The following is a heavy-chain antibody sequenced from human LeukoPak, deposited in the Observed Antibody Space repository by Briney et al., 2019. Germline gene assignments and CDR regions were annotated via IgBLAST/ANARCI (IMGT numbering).Heavy chain of an antibody. CDR3: ARDIPGAYYFDY. J-gene: IGHJ4*02. Sequence: GGSLRLSCAASGFTFSSYWMRWVRQAPGKGLVWVSRINTDGSSTSYADSVKGRFTISRDNAKNTLYLQMNSLRAEDTAVYYCARDIPGAYYFDYWGQGTLVTVSS. V-gene: IGHV3-74*01. CDR1: GFTFSSYW. D-gene: IGHD1-14*01. CDR2: INTDGSST.